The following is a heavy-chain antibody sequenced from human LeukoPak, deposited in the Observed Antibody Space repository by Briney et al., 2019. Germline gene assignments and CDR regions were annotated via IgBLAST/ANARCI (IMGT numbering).Heavy chain of an antibody. CDR3: ARDLRTGYTYGYGALDL. Sequence: ASVKVSCKASGYTFTTYDVSWVRQAPGQGLEWMGWISTNNGNTNYAQKLQGRVTMTTDTSTSTAYMELRSLRSDDTAVYYCARDLRTGYTYGYGALDLWGQGTMVAVST. J-gene: IGHJ3*01. V-gene: IGHV1-18*01. D-gene: IGHD5-18*01. CDR2: ISTNNGNT. CDR1: GYTFTTYD.